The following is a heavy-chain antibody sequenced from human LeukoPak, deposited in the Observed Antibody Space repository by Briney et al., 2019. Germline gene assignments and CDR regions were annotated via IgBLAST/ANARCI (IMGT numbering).Heavy chain of an antibody. CDR2: IYSGGRT. Sequence: PGGSLRLSCAASGFTVSSNYMSWVRQAREKGLEWVSVIYSGGRTYYADSVKGRFTISRDNSKNTLYLQMNSLRAEDTAVYYCARGAYQTLYWFDPWGQGTLVTVSS. CDR3: ARGAYQTLYWFDP. J-gene: IGHJ5*02. V-gene: IGHV3-53*01. D-gene: IGHD2-2*01. CDR1: GFTVSSNY.